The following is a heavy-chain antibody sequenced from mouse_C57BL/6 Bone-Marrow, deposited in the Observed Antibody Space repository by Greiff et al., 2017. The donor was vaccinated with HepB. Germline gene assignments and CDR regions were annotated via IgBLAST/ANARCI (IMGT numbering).Heavy chain of an antibody. Sequence: EAGGGLVQPKGSLKLSCAASGFSFNTYAMNWVRQAPGKGLEWVARIRSKSNNYATYYADSVKDRFTISRDDSESMLYLQMNNLKTEDTAMYYCVILYYDYEGWYFDVWGTGTTVTVSS. D-gene: IGHD2-4*01. V-gene: IGHV10-1*01. CDR3: VILYYDYEGWYFDV. J-gene: IGHJ1*03. CDR2: IRSKSNNYAT. CDR1: GFSFNTYA.